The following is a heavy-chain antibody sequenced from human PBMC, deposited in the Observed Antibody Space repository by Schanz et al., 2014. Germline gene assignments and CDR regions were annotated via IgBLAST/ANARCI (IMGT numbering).Heavy chain of an antibody. D-gene: IGHD3-9*01. V-gene: IGHV3-23*04. Sequence: EVQLVESGGDLIQPGGSLRLSCAASGLSVSTNFMSWVRQAPGKGLEWVSAINGNGGITYYADPVKGRFTISRDNSKNPLNLQRNSLRAEDTAVYYCAKDLAGSDILTALGNWGQGTLVTVSS. CDR2: INGNGGIT. CDR3: AKDLAGSDILTALGN. J-gene: IGHJ4*02. CDR1: GLSVSTNF.